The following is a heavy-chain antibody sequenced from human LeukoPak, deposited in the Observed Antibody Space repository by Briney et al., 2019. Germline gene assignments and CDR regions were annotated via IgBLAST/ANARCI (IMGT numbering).Heavy chain of an antibody. CDR3: TRDRKRRGPLQQLPFDY. V-gene: IGHV3-30-3*01. J-gene: IGHJ4*02. Sequence: GGSLRLSCAASGFTFSSYAMHWVRQAPGKGLEWVAVISYDGSNKYYADSVKGRFTISRDNSKNTLYLQMNSLRAEDTAVYYCTRDRKRRGPLQQLPFDYWGQGTLVTVSS. CDR2: ISYDGSNK. D-gene: IGHD6-13*01. CDR1: GFTFSSYA.